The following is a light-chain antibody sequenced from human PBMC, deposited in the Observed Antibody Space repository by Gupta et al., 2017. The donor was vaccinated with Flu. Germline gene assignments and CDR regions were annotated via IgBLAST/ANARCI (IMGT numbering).Light chain of an antibody. CDR1: NIGTNS. V-gene: IGLV3-21*02. Sequence: GGTNIGTNSVHWYQQQPGQAPVVVVHDDSDRPSGIPERFSGSKSGNTATLTISRVEAGDEADYYCQAWDSSSHHRVFGGGTKLTVL. J-gene: IGLJ3*02. CDR2: DDS. CDR3: QAWDSSSHHRV.